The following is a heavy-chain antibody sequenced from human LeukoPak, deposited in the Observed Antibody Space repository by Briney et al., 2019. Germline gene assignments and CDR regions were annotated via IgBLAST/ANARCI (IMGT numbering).Heavy chain of an antibody. CDR1: GYTFTSYD. V-gene: IGHV1-8*01. CDR3: TRGRRIVVVTARDYYFDY. Sequence: ASVKVSCKASGYTFTSYDINWVRQATGQGLEWMGWMNPNSGNTGYAQKFQGRVTMTRNTSISTAYMELSSLRSEDTAVYYCTRGRRIVVVTARDYYFDYWGQRTLVTVSS. CDR2: MNPNSGNT. J-gene: IGHJ4*02. D-gene: IGHD2-21*02.